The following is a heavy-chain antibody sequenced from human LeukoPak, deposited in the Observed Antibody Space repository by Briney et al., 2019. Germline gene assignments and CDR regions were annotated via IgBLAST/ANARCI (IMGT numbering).Heavy chain of an antibody. J-gene: IGHJ4*02. Sequence: GASVKVSCKASGYTFTGYYMHWVRQATGQGLEWMGWMNPNSGNTGYAQKFQGRVTMTRNTSISTAYMELSSLRSEDTAVYYCARVCTMVRGVTYYFDYWGQGTLVTVSS. CDR2: MNPNSGNT. D-gene: IGHD3-10*01. CDR1: GYTFTGYY. V-gene: IGHV1-8*02. CDR3: ARVCTMVRGVTYYFDY.